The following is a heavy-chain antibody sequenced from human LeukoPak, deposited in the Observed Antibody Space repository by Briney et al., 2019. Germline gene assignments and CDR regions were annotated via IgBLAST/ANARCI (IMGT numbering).Heavy chain of an antibody. J-gene: IGHJ5*02. CDR3: ARYPAGSGRSDR. D-gene: IGHD3-10*01. Sequence: SETLSLTCTVSGDSFSSGGYHWIWLRQAPGMELEWIVQIVNSGSANSNPSLKSRVTISLDTSKNQFSLKVRSVTIADTAVYYCARYPAGSGRSDRWGQGTLVTVSS. CDR1: GDSFSSGGYH. CDR2: IVNSGSA. V-gene: IGHV4-61*08.